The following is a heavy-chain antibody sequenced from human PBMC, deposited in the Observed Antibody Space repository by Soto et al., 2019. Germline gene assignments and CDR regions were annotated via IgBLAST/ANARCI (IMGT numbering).Heavy chain of an antibody. CDR3: ARLGGYCTNGVCHDYYYYMDV. J-gene: IGHJ6*03. Sequence: ETLSLTCTVSGGTISSYYWSWIRQPPGKGLEWIGYIYYSGSTNYNPSLKSRVTISVDTSKNQFSLKLSSVTAADTAVYYCARLGGYCTNGVCHDYYYYMDVWGKGTTVTVSS. CDR1: GGTISSYY. V-gene: IGHV4-59*08. CDR2: IYYSGST. D-gene: IGHD2-8*01.